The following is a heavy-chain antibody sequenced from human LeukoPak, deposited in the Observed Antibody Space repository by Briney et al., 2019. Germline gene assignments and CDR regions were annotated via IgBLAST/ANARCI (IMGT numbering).Heavy chain of an antibody. CDR3: ARVPAAAANAGYYYYGMDV. V-gene: IGHV4-61*08. J-gene: IGHJ6*02. CDR2: IYYSGST. D-gene: IGHD6-13*01. CDR1: GGSISSGGYY. Sequence: PSETLSLTCTVSGGSISSGGYYWSWIRQHPGKGLEWIGYIYYSGSTNYNPSLKSRVTISVDTSKNQFSLKLSSVTAADTAVYYCARVPAAAANAGYYYYGMDVWGQGTTVTVSS.